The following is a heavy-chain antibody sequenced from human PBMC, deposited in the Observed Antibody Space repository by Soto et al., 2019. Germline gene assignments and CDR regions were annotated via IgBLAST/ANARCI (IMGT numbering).Heavy chain of an antibody. Sequence: ASVKVSCKASGYTFTGYYMHWVRQAPGQGLEWMGWINPNSGGTNYAQKFQGWVTMTRDTSISTAYMELSRLRSDDTAVYYCVRVGWKWNTGTAMHDVFDIWGQGTMVIVSS. D-gene: IGHD5-18*01. CDR3: VRVGWKWNTGTAMHDVFDI. CDR2: INPNSGGT. CDR1: GYTFTGYY. V-gene: IGHV1-2*04. J-gene: IGHJ3*02.